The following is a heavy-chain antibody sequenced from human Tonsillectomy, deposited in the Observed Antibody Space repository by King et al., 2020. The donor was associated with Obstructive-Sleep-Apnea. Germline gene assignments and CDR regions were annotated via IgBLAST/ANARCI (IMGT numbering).Heavy chain of an antibody. V-gene: IGHV3-7*01. CDR2: IKLDGSEE. J-gene: IGHJ4*02. CDR1: GLTFSSYW. Sequence: QLVQSGGGLVQPGGSLRLSCAASGLTFSSYWMSWVRQAPGKGLEWVANIKLDGSEEYYVDSVKGRFTISRDNAKNSLYLQMNSLRAEDTAMYYCASPLSIRLLTGYGYWGQGTLVTVSS. D-gene: IGHD3-9*01. CDR3: ASPLSIRLLTGYGY.